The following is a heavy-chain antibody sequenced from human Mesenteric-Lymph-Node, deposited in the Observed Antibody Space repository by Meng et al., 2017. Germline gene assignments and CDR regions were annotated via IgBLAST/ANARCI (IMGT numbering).Heavy chain of an antibody. Sequence: SETLSLTCAVYGGSFSGYYWSWIRQPPGKGLEWIGEINHSGSTNYNPSVKSRVTISVDTSKNQFSLKLSSVTAADTAVYYCARGLDDSSGYRHFDYWGQGTLVTVSS. CDR1: GGSFSGYY. CDR2: INHSGST. V-gene: IGHV4-34*01. D-gene: IGHD3-22*01. J-gene: IGHJ4*02. CDR3: ARGLDDSSGYRHFDY.